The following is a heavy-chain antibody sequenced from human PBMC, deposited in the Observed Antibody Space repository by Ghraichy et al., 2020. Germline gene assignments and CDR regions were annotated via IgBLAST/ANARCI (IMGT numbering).Heavy chain of an antibody. CDR1: GYTFTGYY. Sequence: ASVKVSCKASGYTFTGYYMHWVRQAPGQGLEWMGWINPNSGGTNYAQKFQGRVTMTRDTSISTAYMELSRLRSDDTAVYYCARGPYSSGWYPLPLYWGQGTLVTVSS. D-gene: IGHD6-19*01. CDR3: ARGPYSSGWYPLPLY. CDR2: INPNSGGT. V-gene: IGHV1-2*02. J-gene: IGHJ4*02.